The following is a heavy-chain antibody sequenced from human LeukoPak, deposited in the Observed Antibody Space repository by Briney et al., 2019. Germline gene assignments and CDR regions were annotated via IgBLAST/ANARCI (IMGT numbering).Heavy chain of an antibody. D-gene: IGHD3-22*01. CDR1: GYTFTGYY. J-gene: IGHJ4*02. V-gene: IGHV1-2*02. Sequence: AAVKVSRKASGYTFTGYYMHWVRQAPGQGLEWMGWINPNSGGTNYAQKFQGRVTMTRDTSISTAYMALSRLRSDDTAVYYCARVLRHYYGSSGYSPPSFDYWGQGTLVTVSS. CDR3: ARVLRHYYGSSGYSPPSFDY. CDR2: INPNSGGT.